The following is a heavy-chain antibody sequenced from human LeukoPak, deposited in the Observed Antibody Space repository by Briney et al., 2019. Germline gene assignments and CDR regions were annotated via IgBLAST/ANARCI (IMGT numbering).Heavy chain of an antibody. D-gene: IGHD3-9*01. CDR3: ARGRGLRYFDWLSQY. Sequence: ASVKDSCKATGYTFTGYYMHWVGQAPGQGLDGVGWINSNSGGTNYAQKFQGRVTMTRDTYISTAYMELSRLRSDDTAVYYCARGRGLRYFDWLSQYWGQGTLVTVSS. CDR1: GYTFTGYY. V-gene: IGHV1-2*02. CDR2: INSNSGGT. J-gene: IGHJ4*02.